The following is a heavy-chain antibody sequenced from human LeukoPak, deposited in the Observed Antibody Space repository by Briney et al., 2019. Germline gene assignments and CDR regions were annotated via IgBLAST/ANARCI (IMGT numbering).Heavy chain of an antibody. CDR1: GYTFTSYG. D-gene: IGHD2-2*01. Sequence: ASVKVSCKASGYTFTSYGISWARQAPGQGLEWMGWISAYNGNTNYAQNLQGRVTMTTDTSTSTAYMELSRLRSDDTAVYYCARLVPAATDFDYWGQGTLVTVSS. V-gene: IGHV1-18*01. CDR3: ARLVPAATDFDY. CDR2: ISAYNGNT. J-gene: IGHJ4*02.